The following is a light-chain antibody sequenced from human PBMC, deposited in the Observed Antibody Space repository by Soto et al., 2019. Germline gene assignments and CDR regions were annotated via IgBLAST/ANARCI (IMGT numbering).Light chain of an antibody. CDR2: AAS. V-gene: IGKV1-39*01. Sequence: DIQMTQSPSSLSASVGDRVTITCRASQSISSYLNWYQQKPGKAPKLLIYAASSLQSGVPSRFSGSGSGTDFTLTISSLQPEDFATYYCQQSSRGYTFGQGTKLEIK. CDR3: QQSSRGYT. J-gene: IGKJ2*01. CDR1: QSISSY.